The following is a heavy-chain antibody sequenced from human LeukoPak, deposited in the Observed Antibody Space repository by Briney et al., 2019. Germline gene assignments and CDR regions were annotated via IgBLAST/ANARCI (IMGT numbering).Heavy chain of an antibody. J-gene: IGHJ3*02. Sequence: PSETLSLTCTVSGGSISSYYWSWIRQPPGKGLEWIGYIYYSGSTNYNPSLKSRVTISVDTSKNQFSLKLSSATAADTAVYYCATGVGSGYSDAFDIWGQGTMVTVSS. CDR1: GGSISSYY. D-gene: IGHD3-22*01. CDR2: IYYSGST. CDR3: ATGVGSGYSDAFDI. V-gene: IGHV4-59*01.